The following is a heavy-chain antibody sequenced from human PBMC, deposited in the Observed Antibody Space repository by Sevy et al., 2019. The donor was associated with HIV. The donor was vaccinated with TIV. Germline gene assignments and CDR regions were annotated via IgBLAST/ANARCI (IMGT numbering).Heavy chain of an antibody. CDR2: VYYAGGT. CDR3: GGRFDFDI. Sequence: SETLSLTCTVSGGSINSDHWNWIRQPPGKGLEWFGYVYYAGGTNYNPSLKNRVTISVDRTKNQLSLNRTSVTAGDTAVYYCGGRFDFDIWGQGTMVTVSS. D-gene: IGHD3-9*01. CDR1: GGSINSDH. J-gene: IGHJ3*02. V-gene: IGHV4-59*08.